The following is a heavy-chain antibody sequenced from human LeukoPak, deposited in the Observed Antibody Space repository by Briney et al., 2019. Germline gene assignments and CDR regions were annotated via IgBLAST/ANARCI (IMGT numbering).Heavy chain of an antibody. CDR1: GYSFTSYW. Sequence: GESLKISCKGSGYSFTSYWIGWVRQMPGKGLEWMGIIYPRDSDTRYSPSFQGQVTISADKSISTAYLQWSSPKASDTAIYYCARRSDSSGYFHLDYWGQGTLVTVSS. V-gene: IGHV5-51*01. CDR2: IYPRDSDT. D-gene: IGHD3-22*01. J-gene: IGHJ4*02. CDR3: ARRSDSSGYFHLDY.